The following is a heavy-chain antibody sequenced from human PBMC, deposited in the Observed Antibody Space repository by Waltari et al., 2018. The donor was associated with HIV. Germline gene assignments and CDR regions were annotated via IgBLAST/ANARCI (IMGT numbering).Heavy chain of an antibody. V-gene: IGHV5-51*01. CDR1: GYSFTSSC. CDR3: ARHEQYYYDSSGYYGWFDP. J-gene: IGHJ5*02. CDR2: IYPGDSDT. Sequence: EVQLVQSGAEVKKPGESLQISCKGSGYSFTSSCIGWVRQMPGKGLEWMGIIYPGDSDTRSSPSFQGHVTISADKSISTAYLQWSSLKASDNAMYYCARHEQYYYDSSGYYGWFDPWGQGTLVTVSS. D-gene: IGHD3-22*01.